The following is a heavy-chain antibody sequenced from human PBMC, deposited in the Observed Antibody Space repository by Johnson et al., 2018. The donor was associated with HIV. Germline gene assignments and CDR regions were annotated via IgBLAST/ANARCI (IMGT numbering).Heavy chain of an antibody. D-gene: IGHD4-11*01. CDR3: AREDYTDAFDI. CDR2: ISYDGSNK. V-gene: IGHV3-30*04. J-gene: IGHJ3*02. Sequence: VQLVESGGGVVQPGRSLRLSCAASGFTFSSYAMHWVRQAPGKGLEWVAVISYDGSNKYYADSVKGRFTISRDNSKNTLYLQMNSLRAEDTAVYYCAREDYTDAFDIWGQGTMVTVSS. CDR1: GFTFSSYA.